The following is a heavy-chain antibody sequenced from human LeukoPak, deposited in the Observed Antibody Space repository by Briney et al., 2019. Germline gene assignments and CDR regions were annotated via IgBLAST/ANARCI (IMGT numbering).Heavy chain of an antibody. Sequence: ASVKVSCKASGYTFVAYFMHWVRQAPGQGLEWMGWINPNNGDTDSAQKFKGRVTMTRDTSISTVYMELSRLRSDDTAVYYCARGNYGDYGAMPYYYYMDVWGKGTTATVSS. CDR2: INPNNGDT. CDR3: ARGNYGDYGAMPYYYYMDV. CDR1: GYTFVAYF. V-gene: IGHV1-2*02. J-gene: IGHJ6*03. D-gene: IGHD4-17*01.